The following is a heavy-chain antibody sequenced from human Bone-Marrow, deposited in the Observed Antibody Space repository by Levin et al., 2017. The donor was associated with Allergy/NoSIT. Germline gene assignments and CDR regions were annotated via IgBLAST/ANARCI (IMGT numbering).Heavy chain of an antibody. V-gene: IGHV1-2*04. CDR3: ARGVIVTYYYDSSGYTSEFDP. J-gene: IGHJ5*02. Sequence: ASVKVSCKASGYTFTGYYMHWVRQAPGQGLEWMGWINPNSGGTNYAQKFQGWVTMTRDTSISTAYMELSRLRSDDTAVYYCARGVIVTYYYDSSGYTSEFDPWGQGTLVTVSS. CDR1: GYTFTGYY. CDR2: INPNSGGT. D-gene: IGHD3-22*01.